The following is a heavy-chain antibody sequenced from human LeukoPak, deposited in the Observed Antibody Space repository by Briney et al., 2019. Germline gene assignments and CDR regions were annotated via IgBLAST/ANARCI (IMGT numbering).Heavy chain of an antibody. Sequence: ASVKVSCTASGYTVSNYGISWVRQAPGLGLERMGWTSYNGNTNYAQKFQDRVTMTTDTSTTTAYMELRSLESDDTAVYYCARHSGSGWQALGYWGQGTLVTVSS. CDR2: TSYNGNT. CDR1: GYTVSNYG. D-gene: IGHD6-19*01. V-gene: IGHV1-18*04. J-gene: IGHJ4*02. CDR3: ARHSGSGWQALGY.